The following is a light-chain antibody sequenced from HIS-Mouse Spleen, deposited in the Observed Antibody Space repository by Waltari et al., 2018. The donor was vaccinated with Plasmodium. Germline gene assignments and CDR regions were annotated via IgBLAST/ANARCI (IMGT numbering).Light chain of an antibody. V-gene: IGLV2-8*01. CDR3: SSYAGSNNLV. J-gene: IGLJ2*01. CDR1: SSDVGGYNY. CDR2: EVS. Sequence: QSALTQPPSASGSPGQSVTISCTGTSSDVGGYNYVSWYQQHPGKAPKLMLYEVSRRPAGVPDRFSGSKSGNMASLTVSGLQAEDEADYYCSSYAGSNNLVFGGGTKLTVL.